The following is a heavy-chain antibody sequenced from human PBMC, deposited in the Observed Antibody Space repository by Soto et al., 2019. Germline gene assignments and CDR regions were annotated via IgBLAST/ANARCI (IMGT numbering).Heavy chain of an antibody. CDR2: ISAYNGNT. J-gene: IGHJ4*02. D-gene: IGHD3-3*01. Sequence: ASVKVACRTSAYTFTIYVIGWVRPTPGQGLEWMGWISAYNGNTNYAQKLQGRVTMTTDTSTSTAYMELRSLRSDDTAVYYCARAYDYWSGYLYIDYWGQGTLVTVSS. V-gene: IGHV1-18*01. CDR3: ARAYDYWSGYLYIDY. CDR1: AYTFTIYV.